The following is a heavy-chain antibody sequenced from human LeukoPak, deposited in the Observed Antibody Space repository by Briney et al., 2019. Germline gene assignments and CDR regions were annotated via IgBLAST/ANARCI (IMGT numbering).Heavy chain of an antibody. Sequence: GESLKISCKGFGYTFANYWIGWVRQMPGRGLKWMGIIHPGDSLTSYSPSLEGHVTISADKSINTAYLQWRSLKASDTAMYYCAKIDYYAGEYWGQGTLVTVSS. V-gene: IGHV5-51*01. D-gene: IGHD3-16*01. CDR1: GYTFANYW. J-gene: IGHJ4*02. CDR2: IHPGDSLT. CDR3: AKIDYYAGEY.